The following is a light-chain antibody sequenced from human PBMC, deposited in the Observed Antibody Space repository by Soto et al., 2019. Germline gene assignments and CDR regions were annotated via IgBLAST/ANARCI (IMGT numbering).Light chain of an antibody. CDR1: QSVRTH. Sequence: DIQMTQSPSSLSASIGDRVTITCRASQSVRTHLNWYHQKPGKAPELLIYAASSLQAGVPSRFSGSGSGTDFTLTISSLHPEDFGDYYCQQSYSPPRTFGQGTNPEIK. CDR2: AAS. V-gene: IGKV1-39*01. J-gene: IGKJ2*01. CDR3: QQSYSPPRT.